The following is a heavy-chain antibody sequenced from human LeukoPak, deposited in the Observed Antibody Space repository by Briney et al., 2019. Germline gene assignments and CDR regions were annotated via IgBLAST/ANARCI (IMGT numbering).Heavy chain of an antibody. Sequence: GGSLRLSCAASGFTFSGSAMHWVRQASGKGLEWVGRIRSKANSYATAYAASVKGRFTISRDDSKNTAYLQMNSLKTEDTAVYYCTRHGYYDSSGYPVLGTTRDYWGQGTLVTVSS. CDR1: GFTFSGSA. D-gene: IGHD3-22*01. J-gene: IGHJ4*02. CDR3: TRHGYYDSSGYPVLGTTRDY. CDR2: IRSKANSYAT. V-gene: IGHV3-73*01.